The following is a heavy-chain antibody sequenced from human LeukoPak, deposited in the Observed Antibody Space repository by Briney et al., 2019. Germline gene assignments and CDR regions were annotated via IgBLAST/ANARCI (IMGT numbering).Heavy chain of an antibody. Sequence: GGSLSLSCAASGFTFSTYAVSWVGQAPGKVLEWVSIISGSGDTAYYADSVKGRFAISRDNSKNTLALQMNSLRAEDTAVYYGAKARGDYGRPFDYWGQGTLVTVSS. CDR2: ISGSGDTA. D-gene: IGHD4/OR15-4a*01. CDR3: AKARGDYGRPFDY. J-gene: IGHJ4*02. CDR1: GFTFSTYA. V-gene: IGHV3-23*01.